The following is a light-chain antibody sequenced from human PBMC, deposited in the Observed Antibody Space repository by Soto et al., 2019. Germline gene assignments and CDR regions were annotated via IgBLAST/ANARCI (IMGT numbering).Light chain of an antibody. J-gene: IGKJ3*01. V-gene: IGKV3-20*01. CDR1: QSVASTY. CDR3: QQYGNSPPFT. Sequence: DIVLTQSPGTLSLPPGERATLSCRASQSVASTYLAWYQQKPDQAPRLLIYGASSRSTGIPDRFSGSGSGTDFTLTISRLEPEDFAVYYCQQYGNSPPFTFGPGTKVDIK. CDR2: GAS.